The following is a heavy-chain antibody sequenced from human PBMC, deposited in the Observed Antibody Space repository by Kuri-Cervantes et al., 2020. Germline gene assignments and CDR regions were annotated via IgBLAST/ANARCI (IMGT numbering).Heavy chain of an antibody. CDR1: GGSFSGYY. CDR2: INHSGST. V-gene: IGHV4-34*01. CDR3: ARGPWIQLWILFDY. J-gene: IGHJ4*02. Sequence: SETLSLTCAVYGGSFSGYYWSWIRQPPGKGLEWSGEINHSGSTNYNPSLKSRVTISVDTSKNQFSLKLSSVTAAGTAVYYCARGPWIQLWILFDYWGQGTLVTVSS. D-gene: IGHD5-18*01.